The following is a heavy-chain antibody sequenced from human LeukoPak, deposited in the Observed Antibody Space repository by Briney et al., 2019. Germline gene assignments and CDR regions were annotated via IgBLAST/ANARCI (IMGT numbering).Heavy chain of an antibody. CDR3: ARVFGSSSWSGLDY. J-gene: IGHJ4*02. CDR2: ISAYNGNT. V-gene: IGHV1-18*01. D-gene: IGHD6-13*01. CDR1: GYTFTRYG. Sequence: ASVKVSCKASGYTFTRYGISWVRQAPGQGLEWMGWISAYNGNTNYAQKLQGRVTMTTDTSTSTAYMELRSLRSDDTAVYYCARVFGSSSWSGLDYWGQGTLVTVSS.